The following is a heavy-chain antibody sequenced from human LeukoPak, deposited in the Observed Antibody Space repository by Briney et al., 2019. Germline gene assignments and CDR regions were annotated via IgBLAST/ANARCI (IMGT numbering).Heavy chain of an antibody. Sequence: SETLSLTCTVSGGSISRSGYYWGWIRQPPGEGLEWIGYIYYSGSTNYNPSLKSRVTISVDTSKNQFSLKLSSVTAADTAVYYCARVDPDSNSTLEVIDYWGQETLVTVSS. CDR1: GGSISRSGYY. D-gene: IGHD6-6*01. J-gene: IGHJ4*02. CDR3: ARVDPDSNSTLEVIDY. CDR2: IYYSGST. V-gene: IGHV4-61*08.